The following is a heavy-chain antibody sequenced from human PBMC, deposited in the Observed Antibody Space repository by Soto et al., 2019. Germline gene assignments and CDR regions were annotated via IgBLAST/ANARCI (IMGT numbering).Heavy chain of an antibody. CDR1: GGTFSSYA. V-gene: IGHV1-69*01. D-gene: IGHD2-21*02. Sequence: QVQLVQSGAEVKKPGSSVKVSCKASGGTFSSYAISWVRQAPGQGLEWLGGIIPIFGTANYAQKFQGRVTITADVNTSPAYRGVSSLSSEDRVVYYCARDIPPPEYCGGDCLYYCYGMDVWGQGTTVTVSS. CDR2: IIPIFGTA. CDR3: ARDIPPPEYCGGDCLYYCYGMDV. J-gene: IGHJ6*02.